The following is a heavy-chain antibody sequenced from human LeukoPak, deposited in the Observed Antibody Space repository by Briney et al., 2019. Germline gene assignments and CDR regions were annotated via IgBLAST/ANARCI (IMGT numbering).Heavy chain of an antibody. CDR1: GFTFSESW. D-gene: IGHD1-1*01. CDR3: ATYINWVAGDV. Sequence: GGSLRLSCAASGFTFSESWMTWVRQVPGQGLEWVAHVNHEGGGIQYVDSVKGRFTISRDNAKGSVYLQMNSLRAEDTAIYHCATYINWVAGDVWGQGTTVIVSS. V-gene: IGHV3-7*01. J-gene: IGHJ6*02. CDR2: VNHEGGGI.